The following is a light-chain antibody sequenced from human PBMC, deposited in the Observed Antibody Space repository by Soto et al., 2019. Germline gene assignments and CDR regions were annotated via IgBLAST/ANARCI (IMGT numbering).Light chain of an antibody. CDR2: RAS. Sequence: DIHMTQSPSTLSASVGDRVVITCRASQNIDRWLAWYQQKPRKAPQLLIYRASFPENGVQPRFSGCGSGTEFNLTITGLQPDDFAKDFCQHYNSYPYSFGQGTKLEI. CDR3: QHYNSYPYS. V-gene: IGKV1-5*03. J-gene: IGKJ2*03. CDR1: QNIDRW.